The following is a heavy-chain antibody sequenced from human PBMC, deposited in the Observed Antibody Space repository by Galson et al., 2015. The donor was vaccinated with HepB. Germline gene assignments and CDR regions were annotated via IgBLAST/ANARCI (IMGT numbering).Heavy chain of an antibody. Sequence: QSGAEVKKPGESLRISCQASGYSFSNFWISWVRQVPGKGLEWMGRVDVEISYTNYNPSFRGHVTISTDESLATAYLSWNSLKASDTALYYCVRHGDHRLDRFHMEVWGQGSAVTVSS. CDR3: VRHGDHRLDRFHMEV. J-gene: IGHJ6*02. V-gene: IGHV5-10-1*01. CDR1: GYSFSNFW. D-gene: IGHD6-19*01. CDR2: VDVEISYT.